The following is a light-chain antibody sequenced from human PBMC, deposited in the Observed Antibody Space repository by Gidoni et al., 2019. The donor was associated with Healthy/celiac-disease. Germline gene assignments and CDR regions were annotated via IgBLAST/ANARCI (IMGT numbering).Light chain of an antibody. Sequence: DIQMTQSPSYLSASVGDRVTITCQASQDISNYLNWYQQKPGKAPKLLIYDASNLETGVPSRFSGSGSGTDFTFTISSLQPEDIATYYCQQYDNLTPITFGPGTKVDIK. CDR2: DAS. CDR1: QDISNY. J-gene: IGKJ3*01. V-gene: IGKV1-33*01. CDR3: QQYDNLTPIT.